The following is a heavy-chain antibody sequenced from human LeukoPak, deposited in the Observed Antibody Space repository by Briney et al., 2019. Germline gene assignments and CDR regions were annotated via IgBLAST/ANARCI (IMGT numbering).Heavy chain of an antibody. CDR2: IKRKIDGRRT. J-gene: IGHJ4*02. Sequence: GVSVRLSCAVSGSIFANAWMSWVRQAPGKGLEWVGHIKRKIDGRRTDNAAPVKRRFSISRDDSKKTLYLQMNSLKIEDTAVYYCTTETLVNGIRFYWGQGTLVVVS. V-gene: IGHV3-15*01. CDR1: GSIFANAW. CDR3: TTETLVNGIRFY. D-gene: IGHD2-21*01.